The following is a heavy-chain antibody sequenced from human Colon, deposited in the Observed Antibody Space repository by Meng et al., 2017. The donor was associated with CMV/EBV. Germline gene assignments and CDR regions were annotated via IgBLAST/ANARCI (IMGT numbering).Heavy chain of an antibody. CDR3: SRGQDFVVVPTPKNFFDP. CDR2: ISISGTTI. J-gene: IGHJ5*02. D-gene: IGHD2-2*01. Sequence: GESLKISCAVSGFTFSGHEMNWVRQAPGKGLEWVSYISISGTTIFYADSVKGRFTVSRDNAKNSLYLQMNSLRAEDTAVYYCSRGQDFVVVPTPKNFFDPWGQGTLVTVSS. CDR1: GFTFSGHE. V-gene: IGHV3-48*03.